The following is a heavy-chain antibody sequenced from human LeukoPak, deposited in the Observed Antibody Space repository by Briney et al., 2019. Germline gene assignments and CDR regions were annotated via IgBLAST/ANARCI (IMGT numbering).Heavy chain of an antibody. CDR3: ARVYGELWFGEALGAFDI. CDR1: GGSISSYY. V-gene: IGHV4-59*12. D-gene: IGHD3-10*01. J-gene: IGHJ3*02. CDR2: IYYSGST. Sequence: SETLSLTCTVSGGSISSYYWGWVRQPPGKGREWIVYIYYSGSTNYKPSLKSRVTISVDTSKNQFSLKLSSVTAADTAVYYCARVYGELWFGEALGAFDIWGQGTMVTVSS.